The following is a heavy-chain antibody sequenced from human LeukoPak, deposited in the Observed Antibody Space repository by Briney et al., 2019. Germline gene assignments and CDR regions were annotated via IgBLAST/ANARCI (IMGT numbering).Heavy chain of an antibody. J-gene: IGHJ4*02. Sequence: PGGSLRVSCAASGFPFSNYAMSWVRQAPGKGLEWVSGISGSGGSTYYADSVKGRFTISRDNSKNTLYLQMNSLRAEDTAVYYCAKGVIPAVDYWGQGTLVTVSS. CDR2: ISGSGGST. V-gene: IGHV3-23*01. D-gene: IGHD2-2*01. CDR3: AKGVIPAVDY. CDR1: GFPFSNYA.